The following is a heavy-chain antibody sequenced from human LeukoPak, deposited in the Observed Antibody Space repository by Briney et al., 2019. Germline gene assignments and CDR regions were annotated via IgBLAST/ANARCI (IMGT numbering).Heavy chain of an antibody. V-gene: IGHV3-7*01. CDR3: ARHDGDYSDYFDY. J-gene: IGHJ4*02. D-gene: IGHD4-17*01. CDR1: GFTFSSYW. CDR2: IKQDGSEK. Sequence: GGSLRLSCAASGFTFSSYWMSWVRQAPGKGLEWVANIKQDGSEKYYVDSVKGRFTISRENAKNSLYLKMNSLRAEDTAVYYCARHDGDYSDYFDYWGQGTLVTVSS.